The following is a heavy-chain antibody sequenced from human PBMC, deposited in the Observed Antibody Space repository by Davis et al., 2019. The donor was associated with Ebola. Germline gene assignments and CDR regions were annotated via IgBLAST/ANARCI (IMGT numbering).Heavy chain of an antibody. V-gene: IGHV4-59*01. CDR3: AREWHDIDAFDI. Sequence: SETLSLTCSVSGGSISRYHWSWIRQSPGKGLEWIGYIFHSGNTNYNPSFKSRVTMSVETSKNQFSLNLSSVTAADTAVYYCAREWHDIDAFDIWGQGTMVTVSS. CDR1: GGSISRYH. J-gene: IGHJ3*02. CDR2: IFHSGNT. D-gene: IGHD5-12*01.